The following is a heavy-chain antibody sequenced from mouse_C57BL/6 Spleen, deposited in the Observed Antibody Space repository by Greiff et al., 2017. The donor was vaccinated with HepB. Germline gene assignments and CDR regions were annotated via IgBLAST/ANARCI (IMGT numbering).Heavy chain of an antibody. CDR2: IHPNSGST. D-gene: IGHD1-1*01. J-gene: IGHJ4*01. V-gene: IGHV1-64*01. CDR1: GYTSTSYW. CDR3: ARSGGYGTLYAMDY. Sequence: QVQLQQPGAELVKPGASVKLSCKASGYTSTSYWMHWVKQRPGQGLEWIGMIHPNSGSTNYNEKFKSKATLTVDKSSSTAYMQLSSLTSEDSAVYYWARSGGYGTLYAMDYWGQRTSVTVSS.